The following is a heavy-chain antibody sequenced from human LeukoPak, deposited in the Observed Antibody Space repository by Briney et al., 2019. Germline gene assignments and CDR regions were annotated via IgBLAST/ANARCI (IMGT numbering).Heavy chain of an antibody. V-gene: IGHV3-23*01. CDR3: AKEGHDYGAYSSYYYYSYMDV. Sequence: GGSLRLSCGASGFTFSSFARSSVRQAPGKGQEWDSSISGSGGSSYYADSVKGRFSTSRDNSKNTLYLQINSLRAEDTAVFYCAKEGHDYGAYSSYYYYSYMDVWGKGTPVTVSS. CDR1: GFTFSSFA. D-gene: IGHD4-23*01. CDR2: ISGSGGSS. J-gene: IGHJ6*03.